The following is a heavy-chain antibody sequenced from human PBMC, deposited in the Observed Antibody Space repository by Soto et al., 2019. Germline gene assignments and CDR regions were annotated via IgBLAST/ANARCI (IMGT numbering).Heavy chain of an antibody. V-gene: IGHV3-49*04. CDR1: GFTFGDYA. Sequence: GGSLRLSCTASGFTFGDYAMSWVRQAPGKGLEWVGFIRSKAYGGTTEYAASVKGRFTISRDDSKSIAYLQMNSLKTEDTAVYYCTRESPQYSSSGGDYYYYGMDVWGQGATVTVSS. D-gene: IGHD6-6*01. J-gene: IGHJ6*02. CDR2: IRSKAYGGTT. CDR3: TRESPQYSSSGGDYYYYGMDV.